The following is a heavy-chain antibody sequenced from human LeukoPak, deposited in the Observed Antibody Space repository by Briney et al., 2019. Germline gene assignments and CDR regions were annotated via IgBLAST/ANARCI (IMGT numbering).Heavy chain of an antibody. CDR2: IYYSGST. Sequence: IPSETLSLTCTVSGGSISSSSYYWGWIRQPPGKGLEWIGSIYYSGSTYYNPSLKSRVTISVDTSKNQFSLKLSSVTAADTAVYYCARHVLSSSWYGSVDYWGQGTLVTVSS. CDR3: ARHVLSSSWYGSVDY. V-gene: IGHV4-39*01. D-gene: IGHD6-13*01. J-gene: IGHJ4*02. CDR1: GGSISSSSYY.